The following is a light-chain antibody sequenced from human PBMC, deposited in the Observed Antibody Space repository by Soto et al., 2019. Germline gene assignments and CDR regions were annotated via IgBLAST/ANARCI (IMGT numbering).Light chain of an antibody. V-gene: IGLV4-69*01. Sequence: QSVLIQSPSASASLGASVKLTCTLSSGHSSYAIAWHQQQPEKGPRYLMKINSDGSHSKGDGIPDRFSGSSSGAERYLTISSLQSEDEADYYCQTWVSGIEVFGGGTQLTVL. CDR2: INSDGSH. CDR1: SGHSSYA. CDR3: QTWVSGIEV. J-gene: IGLJ2*01.